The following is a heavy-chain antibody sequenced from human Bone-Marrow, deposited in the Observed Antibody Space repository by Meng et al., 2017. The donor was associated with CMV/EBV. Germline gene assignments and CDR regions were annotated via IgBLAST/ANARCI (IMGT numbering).Heavy chain of an antibody. CDR3: ARDLIVVVPAAIPRYYYYGMDV. CDR2: IYYSGST. Sequence: GSLRLSCTASGGSVSSGSYYWSWIRQPPGKGLEWIGYIYYSGSTNYNPSLKSRVTISVDTSKNQFSLKLSSVTAADTAVYYCARDLIVVVPAAIPRYYYYGMDVWGQGTTVTVSS. J-gene: IGHJ6*02. CDR1: GGSVSSGSYY. V-gene: IGHV4-61*01. D-gene: IGHD2-2*02.